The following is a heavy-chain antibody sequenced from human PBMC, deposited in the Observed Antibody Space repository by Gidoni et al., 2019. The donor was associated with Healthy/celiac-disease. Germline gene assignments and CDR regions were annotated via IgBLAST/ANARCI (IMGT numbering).Heavy chain of an antibody. CDR2: IRSKANSYAT. CDR3: TCGIAARLSPVYWYFDL. J-gene: IGHJ2*01. D-gene: IGHD6-6*01. V-gene: IGHV3-73*01. Sequence: EVQLVESGGGLVQPGGSLKLSCAASGFTFSGSAMHWVRQASGKGLEWVGRIRSKANSYATAYAASVKGRFTISRDDSKNTAYLQMNSLKTEDTAVYYCTCGIAARLSPVYWYFDLWGRGTLVTVSS. CDR1: GFTFSGSA.